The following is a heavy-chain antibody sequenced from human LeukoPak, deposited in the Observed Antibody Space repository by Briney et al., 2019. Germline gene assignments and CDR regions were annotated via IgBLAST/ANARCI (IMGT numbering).Heavy chain of an antibody. V-gene: IGHV3-53*01. CDR3: ARGRRLGGDYYPIDF. CDR1: GFTVSTNY. Sequence: PGGSLRLSCAASGFTVSTNYVSWVRQAPGKGLEWVSVIHSGGTTYYADSVKGRFTISSDNSKNTVYLQMNSLRAEDTAVYFCARGRRLGGDYYPIDFWGQGTLVTVSS. CDR2: IHSGGTT. D-gene: IGHD2-21*01. J-gene: IGHJ4*02.